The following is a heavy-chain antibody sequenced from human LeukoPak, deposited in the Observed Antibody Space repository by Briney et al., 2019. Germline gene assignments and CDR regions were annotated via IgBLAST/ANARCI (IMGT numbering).Heavy chain of an antibody. CDR2: IRSQAYGGTT. CDR1: GFTFGDYA. Sequence: GGSLRLSCTASGFTFGDYAMSWFRQAPGKGLEWVGFIRSQAYGGTTEYAASVKGRFTISRDDSKSIAYLQMNSLKTEDTAVYYCTRAGIYYDFWSGYYDSNWFDPWGQGTLVTVSS. CDR3: TRAGIYYDFWSGYYDSNWFDP. V-gene: IGHV3-49*03. J-gene: IGHJ5*02. D-gene: IGHD3-3*01.